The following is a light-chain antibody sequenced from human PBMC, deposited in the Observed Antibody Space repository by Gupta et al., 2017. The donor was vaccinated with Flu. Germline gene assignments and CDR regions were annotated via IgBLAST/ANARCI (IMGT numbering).Light chain of an antibody. Sequence: DIQMTQSPSTLSASVGDRVTLTCRASQSISSWLAWYQQKPGKAPKLLIYKASNLERGVPSRFSGSGSGTEFTLTISSLQPDDFATYYCQQYNSYLYTFGQGTKLEIK. CDR3: QQYNSYLYT. CDR2: KAS. V-gene: IGKV1-5*03. J-gene: IGKJ2*01. CDR1: QSISSW.